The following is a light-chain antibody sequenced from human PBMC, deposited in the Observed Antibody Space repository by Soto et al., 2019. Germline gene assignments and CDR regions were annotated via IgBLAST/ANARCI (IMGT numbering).Light chain of an antibody. J-gene: IGKJ5*01. V-gene: IGKV3-11*01. Sequence: EIVLTQSPATLSLSPGERATLSCRASQSVSSYLAWYQQKPGQAPRLLLYDAYNRSTGIPAMFSGSGSGTDFTLTISSLEPEDFAVYYCQQRSNWPPSFGQGTRLEIK. CDR2: DAY. CDR1: QSVSSY. CDR3: QQRSNWPPS.